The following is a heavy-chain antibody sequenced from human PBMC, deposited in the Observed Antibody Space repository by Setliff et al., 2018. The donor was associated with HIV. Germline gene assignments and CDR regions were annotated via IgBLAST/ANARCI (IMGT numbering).Heavy chain of an antibody. CDR2: VSYSGST. CDR1: GDSLSSGTYY. J-gene: IGHJ6*02. D-gene: IGHD5-18*01. Sequence: SETLSLTCSVAGDSLSSGTYYWGWIRQPPGKGLEWIGSVSYSGSTLYNPSLKSRVTISLDTSENQFSLKLSSVTAADTAVYYCARGSAMVRYYYYYGMDVWGHGTTVTVSS. CDR3: ARGSAMVRYYYYYGMDV. V-gene: IGHV4-39*07.